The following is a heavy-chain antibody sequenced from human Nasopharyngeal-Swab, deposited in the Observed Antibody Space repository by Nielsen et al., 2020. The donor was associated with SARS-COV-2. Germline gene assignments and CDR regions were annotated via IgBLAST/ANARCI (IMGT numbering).Heavy chain of an antibody. CDR2: INPSGGST. CDR3: ARGRDCTNGVCYAGGTDAFDI. D-gene: IGHD2-8*01. J-gene: IGHJ3*02. V-gene: IGHV1-46*01. Sequence: WVRQAPGQGLEWMGIINPSGGSTSYAQKFQGRVTITRDTSTSTVYMELSSLRSEDTAVYYCARGRDCTNGVCYAGGTDAFDIWGQGTMVTVSS.